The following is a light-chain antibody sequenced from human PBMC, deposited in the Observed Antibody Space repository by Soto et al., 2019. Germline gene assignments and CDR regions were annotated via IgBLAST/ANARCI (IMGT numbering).Light chain of an antibody. V-gene: IGLV2-14*01. J-gene: IGLJ1*01. CDR1: SSDVGGYNY. CDR2: EVS. Sequence: QSALTQPASVSGSPGQSITISCTGTSSDVGGYNYVSWYRLHPGKAPKLMIYEVSNRPSGVSNRFSGSKSGNTASLGITGFQTGDEADYYCGSWDSSLSAYVFGTGTKVTVL. CDR3: GSWDSSLSAYV.